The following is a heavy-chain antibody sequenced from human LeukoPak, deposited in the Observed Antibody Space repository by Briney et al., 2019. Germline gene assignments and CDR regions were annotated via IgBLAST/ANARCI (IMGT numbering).Heavy chain of an antibody. CDR1: GFTFDDYG. Sequence: GGSLRLSCAASGFTFDDYGTSWVRQAPGKGLEWVSGINWNGGSTGYADSVEGRFTISRDNAKNSLYLQMNSLRAEDTALYYCARAPGSSWYNYWGQGTLVTVSS. J-gene: IGHJ4*02. D-gene: IGHD6-13*01. CDR2: INWNGGST. V-gene: IGHV3-20*04. CDR3: ARAPGSSWYNY.